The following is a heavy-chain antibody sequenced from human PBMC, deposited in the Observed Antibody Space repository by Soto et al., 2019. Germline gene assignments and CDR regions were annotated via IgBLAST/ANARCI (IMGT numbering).Heavy chain of an antibody. V-gene: IGHV1-2*04. Sequence: ASVKVSCKASGYTFTGYYMHWVRQAPGQGLEWMGWINPNSGGTNYAQKFQGWVTMTRDTSISTAYMELSRLRSDDTAVYYCARGSRVPAAIGYYYYGMDVWGQGTTVTVSS. CDR1: GYTFTGYY. J-gene: IGHJ6*02. CDR3: ARGSRVPAAIGYYYYGMDV. D-gene: IGHD2-2*01. CDR2: INPNSGGT.